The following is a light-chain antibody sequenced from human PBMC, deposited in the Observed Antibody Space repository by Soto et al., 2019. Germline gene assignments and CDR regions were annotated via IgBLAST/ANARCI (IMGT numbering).Light chain of an antibody. V-gene: IGKV3-20*01. CDR1: QSVSSNY. CDR2: GAS. Sequence: DIVLTQSPGTLSLSPGERATLSCRASQSVSSNYLAWYQQKPGQAPRLLIYGASTRATGVPDRFSGSGSGTDFTLTISRLEPEDFAVYHCQQYGSLSWTCGQGTKGDIK. CDR3: QQYGSLSWT. J-gene: IGKJ1*01.